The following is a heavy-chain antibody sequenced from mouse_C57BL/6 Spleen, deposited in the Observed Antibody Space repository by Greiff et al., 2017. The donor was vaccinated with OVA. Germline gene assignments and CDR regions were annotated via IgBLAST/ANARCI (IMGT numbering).Heavy chain of an antibody. CDR2: ISDGGSYT. V-gene: IGHV5-4*01. J-gene: IGHJ4*01. CDR3: ARYYQGYYAMDY. CDR1: GFTFSSYA. Sequence: EVQLVESGGGLVKPGGSLKLSCAASGFTFSSYAMSWVRQTPEKRLEWVATISDGGSYTYYPDNVKGRFTISRDNAKNNLYLQMSHLKSEDTAMYYCARYYQGYYAMDYWGQGTSVTVSS. D-gene: IGHD1-1*01.